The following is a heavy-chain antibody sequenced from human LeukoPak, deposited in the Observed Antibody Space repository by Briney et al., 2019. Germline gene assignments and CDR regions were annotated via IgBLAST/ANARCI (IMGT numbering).Heavy chain of an antibody. Sequence: GGSLRLSCAASGFTFSSYSMNWVRQAPGKGLEWVSSISSSSSYIYYADSVKGRFTISRDGAKNSLYLQMNSLRAEDTAVYYCAAQGWELFDYWGQGTLVTVSS. J-gene: IGHJ4*02. CDR3: AAQGWELFDY. CDR1: GFTFSSYS. CDR2: ISSSSSYI. D-gene: IGHD1-26*01. V-gene: IGHV3-21*01.